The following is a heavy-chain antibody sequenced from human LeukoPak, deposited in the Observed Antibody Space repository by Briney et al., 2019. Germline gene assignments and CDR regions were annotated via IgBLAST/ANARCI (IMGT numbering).Heavy chain of an antibody. CDR2: ISAYNGNT. Sequence: ASVKVSCKASGYTFTSYGISWVRQAPEQGLEWMGWISAYNGNTNYAQKLQGRVTMTTDTSTSTAYMELRSLRSDDTAVYYCAALTYYYDSSGQRLFDYWGQGTLVTVSS. D-gene: IGHD3-22*01. CDR3: AALTYYYDSSGQRLFDY. J-gene: IGHJ4*02. V-gene: IGHV1-18*01. CDR1: GYTFTSYG.